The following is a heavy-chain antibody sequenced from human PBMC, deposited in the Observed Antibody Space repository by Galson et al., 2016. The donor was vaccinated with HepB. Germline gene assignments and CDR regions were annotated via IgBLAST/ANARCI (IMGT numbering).Heavy chain of an antibody. CDR1: GASISRSSHF. J-gene: IGHJ5*02. D-gene: IGHD3-3*02. V-gene: IGHV4-39*02. CDR3: TRGLGGVASRIFS. CDR2: IYFNGYT. Sequence: ETLSLTCSVSGASISRSSHFWGWIRQSPGKGLDWIGSIYFNGYTSYNPSLKSRVIISVDTSKNHFSLQLNSVTAADTAIYYCTRGLGGVASRIFSWGQGTLVTVSS.